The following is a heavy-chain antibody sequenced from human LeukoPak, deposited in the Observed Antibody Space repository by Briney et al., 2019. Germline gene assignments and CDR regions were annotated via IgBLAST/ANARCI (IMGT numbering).Heavy chain of an antibody. J-gene: IGHJ4*02. V-gene: IGHV3-23*01. Sequence: GGSLRLSCAASGFSFSSCAMSWVRQAPGKGLEWVSAISGSGGRTYYADSVKGRFTISRDNSKNTLYLQMNSLRAEDTAVYYCAKDPHFYYYGSGGLSYWGQGTLVTVSS. D-gene: IGHD3-10*01. CDR3: AKDPHFYYYGSGGLSY. CDR1: GFSFSSCA. CDR2: ISGSGGRT.